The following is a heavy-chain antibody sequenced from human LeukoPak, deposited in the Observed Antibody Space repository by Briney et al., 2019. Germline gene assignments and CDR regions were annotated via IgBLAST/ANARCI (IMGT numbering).Heavy chain of an antibody. V-gene: IGHV3-74*01. D-gene: IGHD3-10*01. CDR3: AREWSGFGELPDY. CDR1: GYTFCNHW. CDR2: INSDGSST. J-gene: IGHJ4*02. Sequence: GGALILACSAPGYTFCNHWMHTVPQAPARGLVRVSRINSDGSSTSYADSVKGRFTISRDNAKNTLHLQMNSLRVEETAVYYCAREWSGFGELPDYWGQGTLVTVSS.